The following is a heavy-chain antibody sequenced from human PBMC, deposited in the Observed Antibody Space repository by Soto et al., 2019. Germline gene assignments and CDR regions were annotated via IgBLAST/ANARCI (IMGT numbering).Heavy chain of an antibody. Sequence: QLVESGGGLVKPGGSLRLSCAASGFTLRSYSMNWVRQAPGKGLEWVSSIGRSSTYRYYADSVKGRCTISSDNAKNSLYLQMNSLRAEDPAIYYCARGDPVYADAFDIWGQGTVVTVSS. D-gene: IGHD4-17*01. CDR1: GFTLRSYS. CDR3: ARGDPVYADAFDI. CDR2: IGRSSTYR. V-gene: IGHV3-21*06. J-gene: IGHJ3*02.